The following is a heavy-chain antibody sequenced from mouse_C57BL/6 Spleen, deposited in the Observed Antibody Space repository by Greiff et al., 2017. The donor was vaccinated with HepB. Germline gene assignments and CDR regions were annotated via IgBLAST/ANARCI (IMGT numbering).Heavy chain of an antibody. CDR2: ISYSGST. J-gene: IGHJ2*01. CDR1: GYSITSGYD. D-gene: IGHD1-2*01. V-gene: IGHV3-1*01. Sequence: ESGPGMVKPSQSLSLPCTVTGYSITSGYDWHWIRHFPGNKLEWMGYISYSGSTNYNPSLKSRISITHDTSKNHFFLKLNSVTTEDTATYYCAREGRRYFDYWGQGTTLTVSS. CDR3: AREGRRYFDY.